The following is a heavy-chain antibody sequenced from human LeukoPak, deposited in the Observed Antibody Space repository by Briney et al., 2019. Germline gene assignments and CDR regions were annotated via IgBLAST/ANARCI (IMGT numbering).Heavy chain of an antibody. CDR3: AKVRITMIVVGANYDY. Sequence: GGSLRLSCAASGFTFSSYAMSWVRQAPGKGLEWVSAISGSGGSTYYADSVKGRFTISSDNSKNTLYLQMNSLRAEDTAVYYCAKVRITMIVVGANYDYWGQGTLVTVSS. CDR2: ISGSGGST. D-gene: IGHD3-22*01. V-gene: IGHV3-23*01. CDR1: GFTFSSYA. J-gene: IGHJ4*02.